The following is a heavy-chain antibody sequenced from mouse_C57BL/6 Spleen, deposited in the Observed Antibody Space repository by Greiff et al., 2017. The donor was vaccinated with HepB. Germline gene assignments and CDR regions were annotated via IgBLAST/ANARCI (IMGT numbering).Heavy chain of an antibody. CDR1: GFTFSDYY. D-gene: IGHD2-3*01. V-gene: IGHV5-16*01. CDR3: ARGGYSYAMDY. CDR2: INYDGSST. Sequence: EVHLVESEGGLVQPGSSMKLSCTASGFTFSDYYMAWVRQVPEKGLEWVANINYDGSSTYYLDSLKSRFIISRDNAKNILYLQMSSLKSEDTATYYCARGGYSYAMDYWGQGTSVTVSS. J-gene: IGHJ4*01.